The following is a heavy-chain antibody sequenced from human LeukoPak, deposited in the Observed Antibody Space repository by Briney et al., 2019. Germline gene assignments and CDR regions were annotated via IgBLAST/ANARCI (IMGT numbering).Heavy chain of an antibody. J-gene: IGHJ5*02. CDR1: GLIFDDYT. V-gene: IGHV3-43*01. CDR3: AKGRMTTVADNWFDP. Sequence: GGSLRLSCAASGLIFDDYTMHWVRQAPGRGLEWVSLISWDGGSTYHADSVKGRFTISRDNSKNSLYLQMNSLRTEDTALYYCAKGRMTTVADNWFDPWGQGTLVTVSS. CDR2: ISWDGGST. D-gene: IGHD4-23*01.